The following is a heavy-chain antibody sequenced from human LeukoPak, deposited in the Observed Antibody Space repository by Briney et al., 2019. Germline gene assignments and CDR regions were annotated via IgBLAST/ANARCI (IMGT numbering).Heavy chain of an antibody. CDR1: GGSISSYY. D-gene: IGHD2-2*01. CDR2: IYYSGST. Sequence: PSETLSLTCTVSGGSISSYYWSWIRQPPGKGLEWIGYIYYSGSTNYNPSLKSRVTISVDTSKNQFSLKLSSVTAADTAVYYCPRGDLGYCSSTSCFEDYYYYMDVWGKGTTVTVSS. V-gene: IGHV4-59*01. J-gene: IGHJ6*03. CDR3: PRGDLGYCSSTSCFEDYYYYMDV.